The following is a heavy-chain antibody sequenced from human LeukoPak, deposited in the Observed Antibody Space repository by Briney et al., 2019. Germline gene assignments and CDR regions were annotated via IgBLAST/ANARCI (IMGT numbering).Heavy chain of an antibody. J-gene: IGHJ3*02. CDR1: GGTFSSYA. CDR3: ARGLRPDDAFDI. CDR2: IIPILGIA. V-gene: IGHV1-69*04. Sequence: GASVKVSCKASGGTFSSYAISWVRQAPGQGLEWMGRIIPILGIANYAQKFQGRVTITADKSTSTAYMELSSLRSEDTAVYYCARGLRPDDAFDIWGQGTMVTVSS. D-gene: IGHD6-25*01.